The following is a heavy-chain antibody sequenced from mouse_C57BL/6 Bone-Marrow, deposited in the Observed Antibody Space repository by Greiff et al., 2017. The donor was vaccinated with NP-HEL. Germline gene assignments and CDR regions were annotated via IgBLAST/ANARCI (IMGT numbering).Heavy chain of an antibody. V-gene: IGHV5-6*01. CDR2: ISSGGSYT. Sequence: EVQVVESGGDLVKPGGSLKLSCAASGFTFSSYGMSWVRQTPDKRLEWVATISSGGSYTYYPDSVKGRFTISRDNAKNTLYLQMSSLKSEDTDMYDCARRNYGSSVYAMDYWGQGTSVTVSS. D-gene: IGHD1-1*01. CDR1: GFTFSSYG. CDR3: ARRNYGSSVYAMDY. J-gene: IGHJ4*01.